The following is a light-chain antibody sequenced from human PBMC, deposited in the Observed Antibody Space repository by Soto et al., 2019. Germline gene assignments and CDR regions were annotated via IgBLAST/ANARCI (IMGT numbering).Light chain of an antibody. CDR2: AAS. CDR1: QGIRID. J-gene: IGKJ1*01. CDR3: LQDYNFPWT. Sequence: AIQMTQSPSSLSASVGDRVTITCRASQGIRIDLGWYQQKPGKAPKLLIYAASTLQTGVPSRFSGSGSGTDFTLTISSLQTEDFATYYCLQDYNFPWTFGQGTKVQIK. V-gene: IGKV1-6*01.